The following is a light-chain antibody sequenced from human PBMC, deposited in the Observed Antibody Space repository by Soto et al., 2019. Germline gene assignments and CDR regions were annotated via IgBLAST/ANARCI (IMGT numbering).Light chain of an antibody. CDR1: QDLSND. V-gene: IGKV1-33*01. CDR3: QQYHDLPYT. Sequence: DIQMTQSPSSLSASVGDRVTVTCQASQDLSNDLNWYQQKPGKAPKLLIYGASNLETGVPSRFSGSGSGTDFTFPISSLQPEDLATYYCQQYHDLPYTFGPGTKLDIK. J-gene: IGKJ2*01. CDR2: GAS.